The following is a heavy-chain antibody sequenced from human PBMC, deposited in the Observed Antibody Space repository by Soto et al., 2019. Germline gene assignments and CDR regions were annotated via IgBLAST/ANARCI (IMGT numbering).Heavy chain of an antibody. J-gene: IGHJ6*02. CDR2: IIPIFGTA. CDR3: ARDLGYCGRDCYSGYYYYYGMDV. V-gene: IGHV1-69*13. Sequence: SVKVSCKASGGTFSSYAISWVRQAPGQGLEWMGGIIPIFGTANYAQKFQGRVTITADESTSTAYMELSSLRSEDTAVYYCARDLGYCGRDCYSGYYYYYGMDVWDQGTTVTVSS. CDR1: GGTFSSYA. D-gene: IGHD2-21*02.